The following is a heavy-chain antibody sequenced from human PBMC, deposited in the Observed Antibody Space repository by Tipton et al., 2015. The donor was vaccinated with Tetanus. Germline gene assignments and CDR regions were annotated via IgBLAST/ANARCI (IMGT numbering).Heavy chain of an antibody. V-gene: IGHV3-23*01. CDR3: AKGGGHSGSWSDYLDS. CDR1: GFTFSSHW. D-gene: IGHD6-13*01. Sequence: SLRLSCEASGFTFSSHWMSWVRQAPGEGLEWVSTISGGGHNTHYADSVQGRFTISRDNSKNTLSLQMNSLRADDTAVYYCAKGGGHSGSWSDYLDSWGQGTLVTVSS. CDR2: ISGGGHNT. J-gene: IGHJ4*02.